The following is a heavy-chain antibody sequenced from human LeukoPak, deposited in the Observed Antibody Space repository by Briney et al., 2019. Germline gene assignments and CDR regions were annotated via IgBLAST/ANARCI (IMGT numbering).Heavy chain of an antibody. CDR2: ISSSNSTI. CDR3: ARTRYYDFWSGYYTGGDY. Sequence: GGSLRLSCAASGFTFSSYSMNWVRQPQGKGLEWVSYISSSNSTIYYADSVKGRFKISRDNAKNSLYLKMNSLRAEDTAVYYCARTRYYDFWSGYYTGGDYWGQGTLVTVSS. CDR1: GFTFSSYS. D-gene: IGHD3-3*01. J-gene: IGHJ4*02. V-gene: IGHV3-48*01.